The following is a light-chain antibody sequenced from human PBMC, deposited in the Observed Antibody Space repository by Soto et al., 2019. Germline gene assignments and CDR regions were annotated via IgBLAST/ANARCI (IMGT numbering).Light chain of an antibody. CDR3: QQYNNWPPFT. J-gene: IGKJ3*01. Sequence: EIVMTQSPATLSVSPGERASLSCRASQSVGSKLAWYQHKHGQAPRLLIYDASTRATGFPARFSGSGSGTEFTLPISSLQPEDFAVYYCQQYNNWPPFTFGPGTKVDIK. CDR2: DAS. CDR1: QSVGSK. V-gene: IGKV3-15*01.